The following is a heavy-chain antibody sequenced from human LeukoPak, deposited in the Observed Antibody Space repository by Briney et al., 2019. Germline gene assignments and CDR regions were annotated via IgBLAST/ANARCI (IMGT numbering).Heavy chain of an antibody. J-gene: IGHJ4*02. CDR3: ATYFYGDYATHYFDF. CDR1: GGSISSGGYY. V-gene: IGHV4-31*09. Sequence: SETLSLTCTVSGGSISSGGYYWSWIRQHPGKGLEWIGYIYYSGSTYYKPSLKSRVTMSLDKSNNQISLELTSVTAADTAVYYCATYFYGDYATHYFDFWGQGTLVTASS. CDR2: IYYSGST. D-gene: IGHD4-17*01.